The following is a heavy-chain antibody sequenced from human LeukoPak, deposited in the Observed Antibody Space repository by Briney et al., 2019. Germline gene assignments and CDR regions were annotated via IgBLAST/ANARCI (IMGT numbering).Heavy chain of an antibody. V-gene: IGHV4-59*01. CDR1: GGSISSYY. CDR3: ATNSGYSYGLDY. Sequence: SETLSLTCTVSGGSISSYYWRWIRQPPGKGLEWIGYIYYSGSTNYNPSLKSRVTISVDTSKGQFSLKLSSVTAADTAVYYCATNSGYSYGLDYWGQGTLVTVSS. J-gene: IGHJ4*02. CDR2: IYYSGST. D-gene: IGHD5-18*01.